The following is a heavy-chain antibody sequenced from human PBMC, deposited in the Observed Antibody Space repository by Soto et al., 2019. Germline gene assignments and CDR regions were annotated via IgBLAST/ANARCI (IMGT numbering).Heavy chain of an antibody. CDR1: TGSSDSFY. CDR2: FFYTGST. V-gene: IGHV4-59*01. D-gene: IGHD5-12*01. J-gene: IGHJ4*02. Sequence: QVQLQVSGPGLVKPSATLSLSCTVSTGSSDSFYWSWIRQPPGKGLEWIGYFFYTGSTNHNPSLKGVVTISLDKYGSQFSMSLISVTAADKAMYYCARSRDGYNLCPLDQWRQGLIVTVSS. CDR3: ARSRDGYNLCPLDQ.